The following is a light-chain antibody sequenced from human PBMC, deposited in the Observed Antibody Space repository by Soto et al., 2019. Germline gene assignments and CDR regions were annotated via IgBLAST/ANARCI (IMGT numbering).Light chain of an antibody. CDR1: ATDVGDNNY. V-gene: IGLV2-14*01. Sequence: QSVLTQPASVSGSPGQSITISCTGTATDVGDNNYVSWYQHHPGKAPKLIIYDVSNRPSGVSDRFSGSKSGNSASLTISGLQAEDEAEYYCSSYTSTITWVFGGGTKLTVL. J-gene: IGLJ3*02. CDR2: DVS. CDR3: SSYTSTITWV.